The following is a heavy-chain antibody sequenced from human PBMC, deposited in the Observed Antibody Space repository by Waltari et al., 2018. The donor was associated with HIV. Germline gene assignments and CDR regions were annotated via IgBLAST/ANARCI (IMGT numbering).Heavy chain of an antibody. CDR3: ARGVSSWPNYYYYGMDV. V-gene: IGHV4-59*01. J-gene: IGHJ6*02. Sequence: QVQLQESGPGLVKPSETLSLTCTVSGGSISSYYWSWIRQPPGKGLEWIGYIYYSGSTNYNPSLKSRVTISVDTSKNQFSLKLSSVTAADTAVYYCARGVSSWPNYYYYGMDVWGQGTTVTVSS. D-gene: IGHD6-13*01. CDR1: GGSISSYY. CDR2: IYYSGST.